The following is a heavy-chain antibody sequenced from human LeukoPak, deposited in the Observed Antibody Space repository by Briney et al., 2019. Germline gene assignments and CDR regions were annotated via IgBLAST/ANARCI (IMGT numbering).Heavy chain of an antibody. CDR1: GYTFTGYY. CDR2: INPNSGGT. D-gene: IGHD3-22*01. CDR3: ARRLRSYYYDSSGYSYLDY. V-gene: IGHV1-2*02. Sequence: ASVKVSCKASGYTFTGYYMHWVRQASGQGLEWMGWINPNSGGTNYAQKFQGRVTMTRDTSISTAYMELSRLRSDDTAVYYCARRLRSYYYDSSGYSYLDYWGQGTLVTVSS. J-gene: IGHJ4*02.